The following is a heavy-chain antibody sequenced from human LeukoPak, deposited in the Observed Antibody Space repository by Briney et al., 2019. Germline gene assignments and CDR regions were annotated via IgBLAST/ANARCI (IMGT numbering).Heavy chain of an antibody. J-gene: IGHJ4*01. CDR2: ISSDVSST. Sequence: GGSLRLSCAASGFTFSNYWMHWVRQPPGKGLVWVSRISSDVSSTSYADSVKGRFTISRDNAKNTLYLQMNSLRAEDTAVYYCARGELSYLRLLDCWGHGTLGTLSS. D-gene: IGHD1-26*01. CDR3: ARGELSYLRLLDC. V-gene: IGHV3-74*01. CDR1: GFTFSNYW.